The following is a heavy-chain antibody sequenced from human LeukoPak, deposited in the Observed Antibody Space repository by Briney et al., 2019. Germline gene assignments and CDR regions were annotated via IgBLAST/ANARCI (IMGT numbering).Heavy chain of an antibody. CDR3: ARGTAVAGTLFSLSHAFDI. Sequence: GGSLRLSCAASHFTFTTYWMSWLRQAPGKGLEWVANIKPDGSEKSYVDSVEGRFTISRDNAKSSLYLQMDSLRVEDTAVYYCARGTAVAGTLFSLSHAFDIWGQGTMVTVSS. D-gene: IGHD6-19*01. J-gene: IGHJ3*02. CDR2: IKPDGSEK. CDR1: HFTFTTYW. V-gene: IGHV3-7*01.